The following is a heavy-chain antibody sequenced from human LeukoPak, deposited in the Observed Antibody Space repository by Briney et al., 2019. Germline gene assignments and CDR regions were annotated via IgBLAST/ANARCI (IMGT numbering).Heavy chain of an antibody. CDR2: IYYSGST. D-gene: IGHD3-10*01. CDR3: ARHSGATYYYGSGSPTTFDY. V-gene: IGHV4-39*01. Sequence: SETLSLTCTVSGGSISSSRYYWGWIRQPPGKGLEWIGSIYYSGSTYYNPSLKSRVTISVDTSKNQFSLKLSSVTAADTAVYYCARHSGATYYYGSGSPTTFDYWGQGTLVTVSS. CDR1: GGSISSSRYY. J-gene: IGHJ4*02.